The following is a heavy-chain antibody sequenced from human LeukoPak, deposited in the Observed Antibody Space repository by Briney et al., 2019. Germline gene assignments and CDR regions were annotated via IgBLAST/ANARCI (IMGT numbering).Heavy chain of an antibody. CDR1: GFTFSSYA. D-gene: IGHD2-2*01. CDR3: ARGLIVVVPAATYYFDY. CDR2: ISGSGGST. Sequence: PGGSLRLSCAASGFTFSSYAMSWVRQAPGKGLEWVSAISGSGGSTYYADSVKGRFTISRDNSKNTLYLQMNSLRAEDTAVYYCARGLIVVVPAATYYFDYWGQGTLVTVSS. V-gene: IGHV3-23*01. J-gene: IGHJ4*02.